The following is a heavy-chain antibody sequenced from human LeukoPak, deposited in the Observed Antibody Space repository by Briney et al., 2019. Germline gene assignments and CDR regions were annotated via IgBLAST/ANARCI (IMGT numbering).Heavy chain of an antibody. V-gene: IGHV3-21*01. CDR1: GFTFSSYS. Sequence: GGSPRLSCAASGFTFSSYSMNWVRQAPGKGLEWVSSISSSSSYIYYADSVEGRFTISRDNAKNSLYLEMNSLRVDDTAVYYCARENPYVRWGQGTLVTVSS. CDR2: ISSSSSYI. J-gene: IGHJ4*02. D-gene: IGHD1-14*01. CDR3: ARENPYVR.